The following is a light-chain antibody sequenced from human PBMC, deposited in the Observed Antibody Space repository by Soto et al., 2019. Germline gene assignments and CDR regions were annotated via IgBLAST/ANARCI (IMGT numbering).Light chain of an antibody. V-gene: IGKV1-39*01. CDR3: QQSYSTLFT. CDR1: QSISSY. Sequence: DIQMTQSPSSLSASVGDRDTITCRASQSISSYLNWYQQKPGKAPKLLIYAASSLQSGVPSRFSGSGSGTYFTLTISSLQPEDFATYYCQQSYSTLFTFGPGTKVDIK. CDR2: AAS. J-gene: IGKJ3*01.